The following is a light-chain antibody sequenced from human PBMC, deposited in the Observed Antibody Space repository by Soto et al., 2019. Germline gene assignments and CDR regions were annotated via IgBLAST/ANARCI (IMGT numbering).Light chain of an antibody. Sequence: EIVLTQSPSTLSLSPGETDTLSCRASQTNGRTYLAWYQQRPGQAPRLLIFGTSSRATGIPDSFSGSGSGTDFTLSLSKLEPEEFAVYYCQQYASSPLLTVGGGTKLEIK. CDR2: GTS. J-gene: IGKJ4*01. CDR3: QQYASSPLLT. V-gene: IGKV3-20*01. CDR1: QTNGRTY.